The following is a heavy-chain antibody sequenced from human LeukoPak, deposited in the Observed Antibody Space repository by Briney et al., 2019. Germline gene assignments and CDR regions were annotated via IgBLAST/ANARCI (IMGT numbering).Heavy chain of an antibody. Sequence: GGSLRLSCAASGFTFSTYGIHWVRQAPGKGLEWVAVMWYDESNKYYADSVKGRFAISRDNSKNTLYLQMNSLRVEDTAVYYCARDLYSNSLDYWGQGTLVTVSS. CDR2: MWYDESNK. J-gene: IGHJ4*02. CDR1: GFTFSTYG. CDR3: ARDLYSNSLDY. D-gene: IGHD6-6*01. V-gene: IGHV3-33*01.